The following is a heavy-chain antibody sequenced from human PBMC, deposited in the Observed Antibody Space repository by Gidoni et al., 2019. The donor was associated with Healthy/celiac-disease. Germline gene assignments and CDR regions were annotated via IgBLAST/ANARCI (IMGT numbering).Heavy chain of an antibody. CDR3: ARGRGLRPYYFDY. V-gene: IGHV4-61*01. Sequence: QVQLQESGPGLVKPSETLSLTCTVSGGSVCSGSYYWSWIRQPPGKGLKWIGYIYYSGSTNYNPSLKSRVTISVDTSKNQFSLKLSSVTAADTAVYYCARGRGLRPYYFDYWGQGTLVTVSS. J-gene: IGHJ4*02. CDR2: IYYSGST. CDR1: GGSVCSGSYY. D-gene: IGHD5-12*01.